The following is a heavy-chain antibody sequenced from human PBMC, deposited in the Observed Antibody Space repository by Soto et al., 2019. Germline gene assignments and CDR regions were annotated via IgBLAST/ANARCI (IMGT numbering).Heavy chain of an antibody. CDR2: VSSSGATI. V-gene: IGHV3-23*01. Sequence: GGSLRLSCAASGFTFSDYAMSWVRQAPGKGLEWVSVVSSSGATIYYADSVKGRFTISRDNSRNTMYLQMNSLRAEDTAVYYCAKLSKGPGYWGQGTQVTVSS. J-gene: IGHJ4*02. CDR1: GFTFSDYA. CDR3: AKLSKGPGY.